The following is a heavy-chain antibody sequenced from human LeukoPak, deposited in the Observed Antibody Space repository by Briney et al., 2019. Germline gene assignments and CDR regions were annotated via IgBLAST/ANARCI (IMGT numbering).Heavy chain of an antibody. Sequence: GGSLRLSCAASGFTFSAYWMTCVRQAPGKGREWGANIKEDGTEKNYVDSVKGRFPISRDHVKKSLYLEMNSLRVEDTAVYYCARGRWSDYWGQGTQVTVSS. CDR3: ARGRWSDY. J-gene: IGHJ4*02. CDR1: GFTFSAYW. D-gene: IGHD5-24*01. V-gene: IGHV3-7*01. CDR2: IKEDGTEK.